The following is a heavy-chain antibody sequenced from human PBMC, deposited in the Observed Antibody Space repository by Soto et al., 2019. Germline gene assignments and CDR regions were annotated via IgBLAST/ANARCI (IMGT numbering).Heavy chain of an antibody. CDR3: ARVRGSGSYYVYYYGMDV. Sequence: SETLSITCAVYGGSFSGYYWSWIRQPPGKRLEWIGEINHSGSTNCNPSLKSRVTISVDTSKNQFSLKLSSVTAADTAVYYCARVRGSGSYYVYYYGMDVWGQGXTVTVCS. D-gene: IGHD3-10*01. CDR2: INHSGST. V-gene: IGHV4-34*01. CDR1: GGSFSGYY. J-gene: IGHJ6*02.